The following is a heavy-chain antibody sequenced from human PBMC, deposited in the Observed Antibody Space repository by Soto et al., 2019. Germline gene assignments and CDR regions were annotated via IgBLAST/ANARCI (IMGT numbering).Heavy chain of an antibody. D-gene: IGHD3-3*01. CDR2: IRSKAYGGTT. J-gene: IGHJ3*02. Sequence: GGYLRLSCTASGFTFGDYAMSWFRQAPGKGLEWVGFIRSKAYGGTTEYAASVKGRFTISRDDSKSIAYLQMNSLKTEDTAVYYCTRVPITIFGVVIGAFDIWGPGIMVTVSS. CDR1: GFTFGDYA. CDR3: TRVPITIFGVVIGAFDI. V-gene: IGHV3-49*03.